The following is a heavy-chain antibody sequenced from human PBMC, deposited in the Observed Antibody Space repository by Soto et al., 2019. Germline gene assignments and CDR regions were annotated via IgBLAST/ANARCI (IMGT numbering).Heavy chain of an antibody. CDR2: IYYRGDT. D-gene: IGHD6-13*01. V-gene: IGHV4-39*01. Sequence: QLQLQESGPGLVKPSETLSLTCTVSGGSISTSNYYWAWVRQAPGKGLEWIANIYYRGDTYYHPSLRSRLTVSVDTSKNQFSLKLSSQTAADTAIYFCASFQVPGNFDYWGQGTLVTVSS. CDR3: ASFQVPGNFDY. J-gene: IGHJ4*02. CDR1: GGSISTSNYY.